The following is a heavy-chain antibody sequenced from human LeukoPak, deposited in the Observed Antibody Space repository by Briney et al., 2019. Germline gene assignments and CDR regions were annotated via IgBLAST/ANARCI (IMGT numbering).Heavy chain of an antibody. CDR1: GFNFGSHE. D-gene: IGHD2-15*01. Sequence: PGGSLRLSCVVSGFNFGSHEMSWVRQAPGKGLEWVPYIGGSGSPTHYADSVKGRFTVSRDNAKNSLYLQLNNLRAEDTAVYYCAREIIPTPDTFDIWGQGTVVTVSS. CDR3: AREIIPTPDTFDI. CDR2: IGGSGSPT. V-gene: IGHV3-48*03. J-gene: IGHJ3*02.